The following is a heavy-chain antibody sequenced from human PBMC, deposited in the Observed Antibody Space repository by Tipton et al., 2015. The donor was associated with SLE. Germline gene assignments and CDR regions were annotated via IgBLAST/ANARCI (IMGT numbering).Heavy chain of an antibody. J-gene: IGHJ4*02. V-gene: IGHV4-34*01. CDR3: ARVSLGIAVAGIDY. CDR1: GGSFSGYY. CDR2: INHSGST. D-gene: IGHD6-19*01. Sequence: TLSLTCAVYGGSFSGYYWSWIRQPPGKGLEWIGEINHSGSTNYNPSLKSRVTISVDTSKNQFSLKLSSVTAADTAVYYCARVSLGIAVAGIDYWGQGTLVTVSS.